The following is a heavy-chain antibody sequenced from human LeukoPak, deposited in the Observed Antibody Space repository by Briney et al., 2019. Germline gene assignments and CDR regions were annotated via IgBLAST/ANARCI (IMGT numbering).Heavy chain of an antibody. CDR1: GGSFSGYY. Sequence: KPSETLSLTCAVYGGSFSGYYWSWIRQPPGKGLEWIGEINHSGSTNYNPSLKSRVTISVDTSKNQFSLKLSSVTAADTAVYYCARGRGAKPADIVVVVAATGAFDYWGQGTLVTVSS. D-gene: IGHD2-15*01. J-gene: IGHJ4*02. V-gene: IGHV4-34*01. CDR3: ARGRGAKPADIVVVVAATGAFDY. CDR2: INHSGST.